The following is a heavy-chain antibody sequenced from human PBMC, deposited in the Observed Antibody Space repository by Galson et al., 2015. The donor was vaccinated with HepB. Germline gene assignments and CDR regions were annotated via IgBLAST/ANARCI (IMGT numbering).Heavy chain of an antibody. V-gene: IGHV3-30*04. Sequence: SLRLSCAASGFTFSSYAMHWVRQAPGKGLEWVAVISYDGSNKYYADSVKGRFTISRDNSKNTLYLQMNSLRAEDTAVYYCATCIAAARDAFDIWGQGTMVTVSS. CDR2: ISYDGSNK. J-gene: IGHJ3*02. CDR3: ATCIAAARDAFDI. CDR1: GFTFSSYA. D-gene: IGHD6-13*01.